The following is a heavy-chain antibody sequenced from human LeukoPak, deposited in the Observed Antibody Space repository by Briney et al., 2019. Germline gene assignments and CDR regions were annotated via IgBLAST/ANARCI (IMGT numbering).Heavy chain of an antibody. V-gene: IGHV3-64*01. Sequence: GGSLRLSCAASGFTFSSYAMHWVRQAPGKGLEYVSAMSSDGGATYYANSVKGRFTISRDNSKNTLFLQMGSLRTEDMAVYYCTRSCTSNSCFAAFDIWGQGTMVTASS. D-gene: IGHD2-2*01. CDR3: TRSCTSNSCFAAFDI. J-gene: IGHJ3*02. CDR1: GFTFSSYA. CDR2: MSSDGGAT.